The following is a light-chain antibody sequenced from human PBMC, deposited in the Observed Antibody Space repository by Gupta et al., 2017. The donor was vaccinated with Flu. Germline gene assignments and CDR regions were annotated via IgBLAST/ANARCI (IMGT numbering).Light chain of an antibody. Sequence: QLVLTQSPSASASLGASVKLTCTLSSGHSSNAIAWHQQQPEKGPRYLMNLNSDGSHSKGDGTPDRFSGSSSGAERYLTIASLQAEDEDDYYCQTWGTGVVVFGGGTKLTVL. CDR2: LNSDGSH. J-gene: IGLJ2*01. CDR3: QTWGTGVVV. V-gene: IGLV4-69*01. CDR1: SGHSSNA.